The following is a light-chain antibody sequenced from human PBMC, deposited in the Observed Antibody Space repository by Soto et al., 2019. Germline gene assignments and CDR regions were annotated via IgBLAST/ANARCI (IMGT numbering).Light chain of an antibody. Sequence: DIQMTQSPSSLSASVGDRISITCRASQSVSSYLNWYQQKPGKAPRLLIYAASHLQTGVPSRFRGTGSAPPFTLTISSLQPEDFATYYCQQSYRAVTFGQGTRLEIK. CDR2: AAS. CDR1: QSVSSY. CDR3: QQSYRAVT. V-gene: IGKV1-39*01. J-gene: IGKJ5*01.